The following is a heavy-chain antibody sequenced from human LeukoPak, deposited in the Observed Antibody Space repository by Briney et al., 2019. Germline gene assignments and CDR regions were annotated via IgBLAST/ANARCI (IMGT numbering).Heavy chain of an antibody. V-gene: IGHV3-23*01. CDR2: ISGSGGST. D-gene: IGHD3-22*01. Sequence: GGSLRLSCAASGFTFSSYAMSWVRQAPGKGLEWVSAISGSGGSTYYADSVKGRFTISRDNSKNTLYLQMNSLSAEDTAVYYCAKEARTMIVVVIAPFDYWGQGTLVTVSS. J-gene: IGHJ4*02. CDR3: AKEARTMIVVVIAPFDY. CDR1: GFTFSSYA.